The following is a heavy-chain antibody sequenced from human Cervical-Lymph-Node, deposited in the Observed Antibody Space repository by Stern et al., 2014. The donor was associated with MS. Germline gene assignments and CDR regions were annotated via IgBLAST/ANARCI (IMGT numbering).Heavy chain of an antibody. D-gene: IGHD2-21*01. CDR2: INPSTGSS. CDR3: ARDVARKYYFDS. J-gene: IGHJ4*02. Sequence: QVQLVQSGPALTTPPPPVTVSCKASGYTFTSHCMHWRRKAPGQGLEWVGLINPSTGSSIYAQRFQGRVAMTRATSSTTVYLELSSLTSEETALYYCARDVARKYYFDSWGQGTLVTVSS. V-gene: IGHV1-46*01. CDR1: GYTFTSHC.